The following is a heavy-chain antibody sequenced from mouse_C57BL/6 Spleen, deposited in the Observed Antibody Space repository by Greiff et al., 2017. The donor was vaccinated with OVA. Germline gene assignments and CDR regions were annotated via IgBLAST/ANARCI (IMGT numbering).Heavy chain of an antibody. D-gene: IGHD2-5*01. V-gene: IGHV1-22*01. CDR3: ARNSNYVRYAMDY. J-gene: IGHJ4*01. Sequence: VQLKQSGPELVKPGASVKMSCKASGYTFTDYNMHWVKQSHGKSLEWIGYINPNNGGTSYNQKFKGKATLTVNKSSSTAYMELRSLTSEDSAVYYCARNSNYVRYAMDYWGQGTSVTVSS. CDR2: INPNNGGT. CDR1: GYTFTDYN.